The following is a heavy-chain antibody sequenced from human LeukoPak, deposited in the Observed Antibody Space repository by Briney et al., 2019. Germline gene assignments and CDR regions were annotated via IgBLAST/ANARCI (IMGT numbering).Heavy chain of an antibody. Sequence: PGGSLRLSCAASGFTFSNFGMHWVRQAPGKGLEWVAFIRFDGSNKYYRDSVKGRFTISRDNSKNTLYLQMNSLRAEDTAVYYCARAHNWKYGTFDYWGQGTLVTVSS. CDR3: ARAHNWKYGTFDY. D-gene: IGHD1-7*01. V-gene: IGHV3-30*02. CDR2: IRFDGSNK. J-gene: IGHJ4*02. CDR1: GFTFSNFG.